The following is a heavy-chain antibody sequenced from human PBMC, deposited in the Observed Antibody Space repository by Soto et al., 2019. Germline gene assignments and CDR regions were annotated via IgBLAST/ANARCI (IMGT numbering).Heavy chain of an antibody. Sequence: SSETLSLTCAVSGYSISSGYYWGWIRQPPGKGLEWIGSIYHSGSTYYNPSLKSRVTISVDTSKNQFSLKLSSVTAADTAVYYCARVTPAPPTYYDILTGYYQSEYFDYWGQGTLVTVSS. CDR3: ARVTPAPPTYYDILTGYYQSEYFDY. V-gene: IGHV4-38-2*01. CDR1: GYSISSGYY. CDR2: IYHSGST. J-gene: IGHJ4*02. D-gene: IGHD3-9*01.